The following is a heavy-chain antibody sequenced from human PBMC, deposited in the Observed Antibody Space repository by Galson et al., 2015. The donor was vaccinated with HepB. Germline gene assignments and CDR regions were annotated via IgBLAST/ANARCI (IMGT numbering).Heavy chain of an antibody. CDR3: ARDWGSGSFYNDAFDI. CDR2: IYYYGNT. J-gene: IGHJ3*02. D-gene: IGHD3-10*01. CDR1: GDSISSSNYY. V-gene: IGHV4-39*07. Sequence: ETLSLTCTVSGDSISSSNYYWGWVRQPPGKGLEWIANIYYYGNTYYNPSLKSRVTISLDTSKNQFSLKLRSVTAADTAVYYCARDWGSGSFYNDAFDIWGQGKMVTVSS.